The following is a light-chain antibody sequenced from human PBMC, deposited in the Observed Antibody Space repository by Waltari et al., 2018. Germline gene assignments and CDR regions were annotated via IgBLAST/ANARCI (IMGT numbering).Light chain of an antibody. CDR2: QDT. J-gene: IGLJ2*01. V-gene: IGLV3-1*01. CDR3: QAWVSNTLV. Sequence: WYQQKPGQSPGWVIYQDTKRPSGIPERFSGSNSGNTATLTISGTQAMDEADYYCQAWVSNTLVFGGGTKLTVL.